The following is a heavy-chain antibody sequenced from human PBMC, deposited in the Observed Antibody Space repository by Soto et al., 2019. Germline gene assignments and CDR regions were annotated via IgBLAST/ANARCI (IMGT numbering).Heavy chain of an antibody. CDR1: GGYIGTYH. Sequence: SETLSLTCIVSGGYIGTYHWIWIRQPPGKGLEWIGFIYHNGDTIYNPSLQSRVAMSVDTSKNQFSLSLRSVTAADTAVYYCARGDVDTADMVLQTWGQGALVTVSS. V-gene: IGHV4-59*01. CDR3: ARGDVDTADMVLQT. CDR2: IYHNGDT. J-gene: IGHJ4*01. D-gene: IGHD3-10*01.